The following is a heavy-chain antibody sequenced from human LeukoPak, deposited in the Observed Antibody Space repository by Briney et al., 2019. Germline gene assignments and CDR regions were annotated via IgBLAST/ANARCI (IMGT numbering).Heavy chain of an antibody. CDR1: GFTFSSYA. V-gene: IGHV3-23*01. J-gene: IGHJ4*02. CDR3: AKDPTTYYYGSGSPDY. D-gene: IGHD3-10*01. Sequence: GGSLRLSCAASGFTFSSYAMSWVRQAPGKGLEWVSAISGSGGSTYYADFVKGRFTISRDNSKNTLYLQMNSLRAEDTAVYYCAKDPTTYYYGSGSPDYWGQGTLVTVSS. CDR2: ISGSGGST.